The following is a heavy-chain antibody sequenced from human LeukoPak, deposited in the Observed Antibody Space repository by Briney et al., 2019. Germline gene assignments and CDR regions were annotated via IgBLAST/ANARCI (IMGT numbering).Heavy chain of an antibody. D-gene: IGHD3-22*01. CDR2: IRSKANSYAT. V-gene: IGHV3-73*01. CDR3: ASDYYDSSGYGAFDI. Sequence: GGSLRLSCAASGFTFSGSAMHWVRKASGKGLEWVGRIRSKANSYATAYTASVKVRFTISRDDSKNTAYLQMNSLKTEDTAVYYCASDYYDSSGYGAFDIWGQGTMVTVSS. CDR1: GFTFSGSA. J-gene: IGHJ3*02.